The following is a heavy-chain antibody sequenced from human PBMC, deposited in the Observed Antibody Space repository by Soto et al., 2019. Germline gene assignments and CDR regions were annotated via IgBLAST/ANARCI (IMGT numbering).Heavy chain of an antibody. J-gene: IGHJ6*02. D-gene: IGHD1-1*01. CDR2: INPSGGST. Sequence: ASVKVSCKASGYTFTSYYMHWVRQAPGQGLEWMGIINPSGGSTSYAQKFQGRVTMTRDTSTSTDYMELSSLRSEDTAVYYCASSVETGTGANYYCYGMDVWGQGTTVTVSS. CDR3: ASSVETGTGANYYCYGMDV. V-gene: IGHV1-46*01. CDR1: GYTFTSYY.